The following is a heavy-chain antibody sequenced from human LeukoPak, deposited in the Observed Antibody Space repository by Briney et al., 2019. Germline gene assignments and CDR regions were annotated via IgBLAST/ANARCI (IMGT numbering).Heavy chain of an antibody. V-gene: IGHV3-30*04. CDR1: GFTFSSYA. CDR3: AASGSYMPNDY. J-gene: IGHJ4*02. D-gene: IGHD3-10*01. CDR2: ISYDGSNK. Sequence: PGGSLRLSCAASGFTFSSYAMHWVRQAPGKGLEWVAVISYDGSNKYYADSVKGRFTISRDNSKNTLYLQMNSLKTEDTAVYYCAASGSYMPNDYWGQGTLVTVSS.